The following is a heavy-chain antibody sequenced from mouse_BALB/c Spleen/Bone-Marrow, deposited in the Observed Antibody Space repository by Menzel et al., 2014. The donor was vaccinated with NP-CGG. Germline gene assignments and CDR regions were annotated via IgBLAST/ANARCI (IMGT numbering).Heavy chain of an antibody. CDR1: GFTFSTYI. D-gene: IGHD2-3*01. V-gene: IGHV5-6-4*01. Sequence: EVQLVESGGDLVKPGGSLKLSCAASGFTFSTYIMSWVRQTPEKRLEWVATISSGGRYIFYPDSVKGRFTLSRDNAKNTLYLQMSSLRSDDTAMYYCTREEDYDGNYKFAYRGQGTLVTVSA. J-gene: IGHJ3*01. CDR2: ISSGGRYI. CDR3: TREEDYDGNYKFAY.